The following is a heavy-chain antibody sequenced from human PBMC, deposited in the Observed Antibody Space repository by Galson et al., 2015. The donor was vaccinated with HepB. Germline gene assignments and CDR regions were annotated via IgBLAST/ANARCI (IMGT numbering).Heavy chain of an antibody. CDR1: GYTFTSYG. J-gene: IGHJ5*02. CDR3: ARAKYSSSWGSPYTNWFDP. D-gene: IGHD6-13*01. V-gene: IGHV1-18*04. Sequence: SVKVSCKASGYTFTSYGISWVRQAPGQGLEWMGWISAYNGNTNYAQKLQGRVTMTTDTSTSTAYMELRSLRSDDTAVYYCARAKYSSSWGSPYTNWFDPWGQGTLVTVSS. CDR2: ISAYNGNT.